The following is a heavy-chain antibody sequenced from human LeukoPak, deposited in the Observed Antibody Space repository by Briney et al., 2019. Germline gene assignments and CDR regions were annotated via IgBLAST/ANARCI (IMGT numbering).Heavy chain of an antibody. Sequence: GGSLRLSCAASGFTFSVSWMSWVRQAPGKGLEWVANIKYDGSEKYYVDSVKGRFTISRDNAKNSLYLQMNSLRAEDTAVYYCASDGGGVFDYWGQGTLVTVSS. J-gene: IGHJ4*02. CDR2: IKYDGSEK. CDR3: ASDGGGVFDY. V-gene: IGHV3-7*01. D-gene: IGHD3-10*01. CDR1: GFTFSVSW.